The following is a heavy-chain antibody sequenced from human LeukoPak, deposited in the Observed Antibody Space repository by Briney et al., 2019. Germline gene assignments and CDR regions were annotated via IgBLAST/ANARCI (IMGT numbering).Heavy chain of an antibody. CDR3: ARAAYYDILTGYHHYGMDV. CDR2: IGTAGDT. V-gene: IGHV3-13*01. D-gene: IGHD3-9*01. J-gene: IGHJ6*02. CDR1: GFTFSSYD. Sequence: GGSLRLSCAASGFTFSSYDMHWVRQATGKGLEWVSAIGTAGDTYYPGSVKGRFTISRENAKNSLYLQMNSLRAGDTVVYYCARAAYYDILTGYHHYGMDVWGQGTTVTVSS.